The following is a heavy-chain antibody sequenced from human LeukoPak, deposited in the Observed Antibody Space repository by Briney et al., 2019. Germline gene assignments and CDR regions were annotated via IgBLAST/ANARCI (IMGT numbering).Heavy chain of an antibody. J-gene: IGHJ3*02. CDR1: GFTFSSYG. Sequence: GRSLRLSCAASGFTFSSYGMHWVRQAPGKGLEWVAVISYDGSNKYYADSVKGRFTISRDNSKNTLYLQMSSLRAEDTAVYYCVRGGTTDAFDIWGQGTMVTVSS. CDR3: VRGGTTDAFDI. D-gene: IGHD2-15*01. CDR2: ISYDGSNK. V-gene: IGHV3-30*03.